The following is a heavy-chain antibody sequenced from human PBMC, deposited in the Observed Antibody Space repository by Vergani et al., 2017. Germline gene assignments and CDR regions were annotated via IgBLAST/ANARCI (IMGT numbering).Heavy chain of an antibody. CDR1: GDSISRSHYY. V-gene: IGHV4-39*02. Sequence: QVQLQQWGAGLLKPSETLSLSCRVSGDSISRSHYYWGFIRQPPGKGLEWIGSISSSGSPYYNPTLKSRLAFSVDTSKNLFPLRLKSVTATDTGMYYCARPVGPSAIADGYHVWGQGTMVTVS. CDR3: ARPVGPSAIADGYHV. CDR2: ISSSGSP. D-gene: IGHD3-10*01. J-gene: IGHJ3*01.